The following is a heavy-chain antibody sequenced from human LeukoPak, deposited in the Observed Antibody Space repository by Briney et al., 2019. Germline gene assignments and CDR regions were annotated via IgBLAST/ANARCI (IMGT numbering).Heavy chain of an antibody. CDR1: GYSISIGYY. Sequence: SETLSLTCTVSGYSISIGYYWGWIRQSPGKGLEWIATMYHSGSTYYNPSLKSRVTISVDTSKNQFSLKVSSVTAADTAVYYCASPPPNHDFWSGLPAFDYWGQGALVTVSS. CDR3: ASPPPNHDFWSGLPAFDY. CDR2: MYHSGST. J-gene: IGHJ4*02. V-gene: IGHV4-38-2*02. D-gene: IGHD3-3*01.